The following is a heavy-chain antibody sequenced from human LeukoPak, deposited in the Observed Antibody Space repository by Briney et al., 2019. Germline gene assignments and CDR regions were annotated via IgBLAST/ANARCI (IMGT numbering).Heavy chain of an antibody. CDR2: IYYSGST. CDR3: ARVKEVLRFLEWSPGAFDI. Sequence: PSETLSLTCTVSGGSISSGGYYWSWIRQHPGTGLEWIGYIYYSGSTYYNPSLKSRVTISVDTSKNQFSLKLSSVTAVDTAVYYCARVKEVLRFLEWSPGAFDIWGQGTMVTVSS. V-gene: IGHV4-31*03. CDR1: GGSISSGGYY. J-gene: IGHJ3*02. D-gene: IGHD3-3*01.